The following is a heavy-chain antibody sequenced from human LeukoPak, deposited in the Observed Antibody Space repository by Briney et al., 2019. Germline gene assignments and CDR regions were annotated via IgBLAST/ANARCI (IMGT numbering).Heavy chain of an antibody. CDR3: ARGMASATIPFDY. D-gene: IGHD5-24*01. V-gene: IGHV5-51*01. J-gene: IGHJ4*02. CDR1: GYSFTSNW. Sequence: GESLKISCEASGYSFTSNWTGWVRRMPGKGLECMGIIYPADSDTTYSPSFKGQVTISVDKSLRTAYLQWSSLKASDTAMYYCARGMASATIPFDYWGQGTLVTVCS. CDR2: IYPADSDT.